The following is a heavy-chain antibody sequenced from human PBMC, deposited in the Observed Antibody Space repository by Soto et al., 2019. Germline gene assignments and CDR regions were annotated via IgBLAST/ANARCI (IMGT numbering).Heavy chain of an antibody. CDR1: GFTFSNHA. J-gene: IGHJ6*02. CDR2: ISGSGEST. CDR3: AKDFGDIVVVVLAPYGMDV. D-gene: IGHD2-15*01. V-gene: IGHV3-23*01. Sequence: LRLSCAASGFTFSNHAMNWVRQAPGKGLEWVSVISGSGESTYYADSVKGRFTISRDNSKNTLYLQMNSLRAEDTAVYFCAKDFGDIVVVVLAPYGMDVWGLGTTVTVSS.